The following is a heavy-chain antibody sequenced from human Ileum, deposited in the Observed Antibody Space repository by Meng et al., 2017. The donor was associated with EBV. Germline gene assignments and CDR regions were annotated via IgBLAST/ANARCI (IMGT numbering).Heavy chain of an antibody. CDR3: VRSKMGATKWFDP. D-gene: IGHD1-26*01. CDR2: TFYGGGT. J-gene: IGHJ5*02. CDR1: GDSISRGNYY. V-gene: IGHV4-39*01. Sequence: QLQESGPGLVKPSETLSLMCTVSGDSISRGNYYWGWIRQSPGKDLEFLGTTFYGGGTYYNPSFRGRVTISADTSRNQFSLRLTSVTAADTAVYYCVRSKMGATKWFDPWGQGTLVTVSS.